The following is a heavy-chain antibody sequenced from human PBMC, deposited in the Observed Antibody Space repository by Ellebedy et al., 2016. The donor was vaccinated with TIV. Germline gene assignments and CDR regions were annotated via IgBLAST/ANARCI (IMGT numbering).Heavy chain of an antibody. CDR3: ARVRDSSGWYLDY. CDR2: IYSGGNT. D-gene: IGHD6-19*01. Sequence: GESLKISCAASGFTVRSNYLSWVRQAPGKGLEWVSVIYSGGNTYYTDSVKGRFTIPRDNSKNTLYLQMNSLRAEDTAVYYCARVRDSSGWYLDYWGQGTLVTVSS. J-gene: IGHJ4*02. V-gene: IGHV3-66*01. CDR1: GFTVRSNY.